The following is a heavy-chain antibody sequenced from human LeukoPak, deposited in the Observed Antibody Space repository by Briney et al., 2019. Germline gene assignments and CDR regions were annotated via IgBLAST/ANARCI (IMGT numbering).Heavy chain of an antibody. CDR3: ARASYDFWSGYYWIDY. CDR2: IYYSGST. J-gene: IGHJ4*02. CDR1: GGSISSGDYY. V-gene: IGHV4-30-4*08. D-gene: IGHD3-3*01. Sequence: PSQTLSLTCTVSGGSISSGDYYWSWIRQPPGKGLEWIGYIYYSGSTYYNPSLKSRVTISVDTSKNQFSLKLSSVTAADTAVYYCARASYDFWSGYYWIDYWGQGTLVTVSS.